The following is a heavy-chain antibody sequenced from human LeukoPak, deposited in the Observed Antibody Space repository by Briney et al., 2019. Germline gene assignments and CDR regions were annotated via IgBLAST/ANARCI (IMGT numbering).Heavy chain of an antibody. V-gene: IGHV3-23*01. CDR1: GFTFSSYV. J-gene: IGHJ4*02. CDR2: IDGSDGAS. CDR3: ARVDSGNYDY. Sequence: GGSLRLSCAASGFTFSSYVMSWVRQAPGKGLEYVSSIDGSDGASYYADSVKGRFTISRDNSKNTLFLQMNSLRVEDTAVYYCARVDSGNYDYWGQGTLLTVSS. D-gene: IGHD1-26*01.